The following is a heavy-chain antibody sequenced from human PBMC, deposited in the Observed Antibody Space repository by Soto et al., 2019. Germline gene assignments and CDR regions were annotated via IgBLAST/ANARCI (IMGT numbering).Heavy chain of an antibody. CDR3: ARVPGVVVSADDACDF. CDR1: GGSVSSNNW. D-gene: IGHD2-21*02. J-gene: IGHJ3*01. Sequence: VQLQESGPGLVKPSGTLSLTCAVSGGSVSSNNWWSWVRQSPGKGLAWMGAIYHSGSGHYNPSLKSRATISLDKSKSLCALRLASVTAADTAVYYWARVPGVVVSADDACDFWGPGTRVSVSS. V-gene: IGHV4-4*02. CDR2: IYHSGSG.